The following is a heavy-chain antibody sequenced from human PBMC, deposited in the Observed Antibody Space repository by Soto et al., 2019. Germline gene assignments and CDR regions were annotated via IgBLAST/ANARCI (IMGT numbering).Heavy chain of an antibody. J-gene: IGHJ3*02. CDR1: GFTFSSYG. V-gene: IGHV3-33*01. D-gene: IGHD5-18*01. CDR3: ARDSGYSYALDAFDI. CDR2: IWYDGSNK. Sequence: GGSLRLSCAASGFTFSSYGMHWVRQAPGKGLEWVAVIWYDGSNKYYADSVKGRFTISRDNSKNTLYLQMNSLRAEDTAVYYCARDSGYSYALDAFDIWGQGTMVTVSS.